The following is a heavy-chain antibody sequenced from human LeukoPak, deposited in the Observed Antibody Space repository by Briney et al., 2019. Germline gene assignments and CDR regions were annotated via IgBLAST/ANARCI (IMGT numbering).Heavy chain of an antibody. CDR1: GFTFSSYA. V-gene: IGHV3-23*01. D-gene: IGHD3-9*01. CDR3: AKAANYDILTGYYNGRYLDY. Sequence: GGSLRLSCAASGFTFSSYAMSWVRQAPGKGLEWVSGISGSGGSTYYADSVKGRFTISRDNSKNTLYLQMNSLRAEDTAAYYCAKAANYDILTGYYNGRYLDYWGQGTLVTVSS. CDR2: ISGSGGST. J-gene: IGHJ4*02.